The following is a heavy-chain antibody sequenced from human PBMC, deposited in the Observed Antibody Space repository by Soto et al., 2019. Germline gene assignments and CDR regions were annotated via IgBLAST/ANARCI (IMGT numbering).Heavy chain of an antibody. CDR2: ISAYNGNT. CDR1: GYTFTSYG. Sequence: ASVKVSCKASGYTFTSYGISWVRQAPGQGLEWMGWISAYNGNTNYAQKLQGRVTMTTDTSTSTAYMELRSLRSDYTAVYYCARDRATTYYDISDHRADYWGQGTLVTVSS. CDR3: ARDRATTYYDISDHRADY. V-gene: IGHV1-18*01. J-gene: IGHJ4*02. D-gene: IGHD3-9*01.